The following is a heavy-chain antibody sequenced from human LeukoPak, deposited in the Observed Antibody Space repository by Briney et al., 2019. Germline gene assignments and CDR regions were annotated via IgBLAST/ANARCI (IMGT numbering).Heavy chain of an antibody. CDR2: MNPNSGNT. V-gene: IGHV1-8*01. Sequence: ASVKVSCRASGYTLTSYDINWVRQATGQGLEWMGWMNPNSGNTGYAQKFQGRVTMTRNTSISTAYMELSSLRSEDTAVHFCARGSRVTTYSLYYYYMDVWGKGTTVTVSS. CDR3: ARGSRVTTYSLYYYYMDV. CDR1: GYTLTSYD. J-gene: IGHJ6*03. D-gene: IGHD4-11*01.